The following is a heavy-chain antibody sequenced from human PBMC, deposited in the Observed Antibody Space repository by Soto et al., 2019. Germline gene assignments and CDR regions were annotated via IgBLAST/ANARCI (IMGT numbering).Heavy chain of an antibody. V-gene: IGHV1-69*13. J-gene: IGHJ4*02. Sequence: SVKVSCKASGGTFSSYAISWLRQAPGQGLEWMGGIIPIFGTANYAQKFQGRVTITADESTSTAYMELSSLRSEDTAVYYCARGIAANTYYFDYWGQGTLVTVSS. CDR2: IIPIFGTA. D-gene: IGHD6-13*01. CDR1: GGTFSSYA. CDR3: ARGIAANTYYFDY.